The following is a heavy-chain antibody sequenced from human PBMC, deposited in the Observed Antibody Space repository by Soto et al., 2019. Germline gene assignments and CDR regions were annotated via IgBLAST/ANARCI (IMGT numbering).Heavy chain of an antibody. V-gene: IGHV3-66*01. Sequence: DVPLVESGGGLVQPGGSLRLSCAASGFTVSDNYMNWVRQAPGKGLEWVSTIYRSGDTIYADSVRGRFTISRYNAKNTLYLQMNSLGAEDTAVYYCARKDNRDVWGQGTTITVSS. CDR1: GFTVSDNY. CDR3: ARKDNRDV. CDR2: IYRSGDT. J-gene: IGHJ6*02.